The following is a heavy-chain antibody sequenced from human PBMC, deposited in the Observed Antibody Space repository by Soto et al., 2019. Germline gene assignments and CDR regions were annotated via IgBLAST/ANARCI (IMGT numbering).Heavy chain of an antibody. CDR1: GGSFSGYY. J-gene: IGHJ4*02. CDR3: ARGRAITIFGVVRFGY. D-gene: IGHD3-3*01. V-gene: IGHV4-34*01. Sequence: QVQLQQWGAGLLKPSETLSLTCAVYGGSFSGYYWSWIRQPPGKGLEWSGEINHSGSTNYNPSLKSRVTISVDTSKNQFSLKLSSVTAADTAVYYCARGRAITIFGVVRFGYWGQGTLVTVSS. CDR2: INHSGST.